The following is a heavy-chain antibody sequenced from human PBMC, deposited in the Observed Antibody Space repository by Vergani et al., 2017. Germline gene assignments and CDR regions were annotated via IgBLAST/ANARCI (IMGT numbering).Heavy chain of an antibody. CDR3: VRVKGSNWNDHLYYI. Sequence: EVQVVESGGGLVQPGGSLRLSCAASGFIFSDHYMDWVRQAPGKGLEWVGRIRNKANDYTTQYAASVKGRFTISRDDSKSYLYLKMNSLQTEDTALYYCVRVKGSNWNDHLYYIWGQGTLVTVSS. CDR1: GFIFSDHY. V-gene: IGHV3-72*01. CDR2: IRNKANDYTT. J-gene: IGHJ3*02. D-gene: IGHD1-1*01.